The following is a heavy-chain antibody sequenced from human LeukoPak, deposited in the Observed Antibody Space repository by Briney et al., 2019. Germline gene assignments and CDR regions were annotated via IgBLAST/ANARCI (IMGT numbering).Heavy chain of an antibody. CDR3: ARGAPVVVSNNWFDP. D-gene: IGHD2-21*01. CDR1: GGSISSSNW. J-gene: IGHJ5*02. CDR2: IYHSGST. Sequence: SGTLSLTCAVSGGSISSSNWWSWVRQPPGKGLEWIGEIYHSGSTNYNPSLKSRVTISVDTSKNQFSLKLSSVTAADTAVYYCARGAPVVVSNNWFDPWGQGTLVTVSS. V-gene: IGHV4-4*02.